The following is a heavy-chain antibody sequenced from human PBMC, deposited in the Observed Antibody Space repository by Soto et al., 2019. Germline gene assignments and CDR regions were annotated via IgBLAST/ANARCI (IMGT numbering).Heavy chain of an antibody. J-gene: IGHJ6*02. CDR3: ARDFPPLRGALIYGDSTAYYYYGMDV. CDR2: ISAYNGNT. CDR1: GYTFTSYG. D-gene: IGHD4-17*01. Sequence: ASVKVSFKASGYTFTSYGISWVRQAPGQGLEWMGWISAYNGNTNYAQKLQGRVTMTTDTSTSTAYMELRSLRSDDTAVYYCARDFPPLRGALIYGDSTAYYYYGMDVWGQGTTVTVSS. V-gene: IGHV1-18*01.